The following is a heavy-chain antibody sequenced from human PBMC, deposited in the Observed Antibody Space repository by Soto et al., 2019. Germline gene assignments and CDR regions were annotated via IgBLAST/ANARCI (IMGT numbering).Heavy chain of an antibody. D-gene: IGHD6-13*01. CDR1: GGSISSYY. Sequence: SETLSLTCTVSGGSISSYYWGWIRQPPGKGLEWIGYIFYSGSTSYNPSLESRVTISVDTSKNQFSLKVNSVTAADTAVYYCATDTDEIAAALSTWGQGTLVTVSS. V-gene: IGHV4-59*12. CDR2: IFYSGST. J-gene: IGHJ5*02. CDR3: ATDTDEIAAALST.